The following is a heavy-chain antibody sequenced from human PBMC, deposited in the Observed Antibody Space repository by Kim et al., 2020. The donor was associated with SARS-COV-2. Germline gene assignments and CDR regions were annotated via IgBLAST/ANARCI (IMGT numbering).Heavy chain of an antibody. D-gene: IGHD6-13*01. J-gene: IGHJ4*02. V-gene: IGHV4-34*01. CDR3: ARGRSLLIAAADTHYFDY. Sequence: SETLSLTCAVYGGSFSGYYWSWIRQPPGKGLEWIGEINHSGSTNYNPSLKSRVTISVDTSKNQFSLKLSSVTAADTAVYYCARGRSLLIAAADTHYFDYWGQGTLVTVSS. CDR1: GGSFSGYY. CDR2: INHSGST.